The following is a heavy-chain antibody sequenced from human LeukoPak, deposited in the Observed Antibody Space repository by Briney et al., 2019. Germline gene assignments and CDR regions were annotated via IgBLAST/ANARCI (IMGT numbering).Heavy chain of an antibody. V-gene: IGHV3-23*01. D-gene: IGHD3-9*01. CDR1: GFTFSSYA. Sequence: PGGSLRPSCAASGFTFSSYAMSWVRQAPGKGLEWVSAISGSGGSTYYADSVKGRFTISRDNSKNTLYLQMNSLRAEDTAVYYCAKTRTYYDILTGYYPDYWGQGTLVTVSS. J-gene: IGHJ4*02. CDR2: ISGSGGST. CDR3: AKTRTYYDILTGYYPDY.